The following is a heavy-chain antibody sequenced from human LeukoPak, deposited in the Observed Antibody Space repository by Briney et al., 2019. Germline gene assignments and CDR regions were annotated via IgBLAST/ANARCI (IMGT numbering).Heavy chain of an antibody. J-gene: IGHJ4*02. CDR3: ARRAAYSGSFDY. D-gene: IGHD4-23*01. V-gene: IGHV3-53*01. CDR2: IYTSGTT. CDR1: GFTVSSHF. Sequence: PGGSLRLSCAASGFTVSSHFMSWVRQAPGKGLEWLSIIYTSGTTNHAESLRARFTISRDNPKNMLYLQMNSLRVEDTAIYYCARRAAYSGSFDYWGQGTQVTVSA.